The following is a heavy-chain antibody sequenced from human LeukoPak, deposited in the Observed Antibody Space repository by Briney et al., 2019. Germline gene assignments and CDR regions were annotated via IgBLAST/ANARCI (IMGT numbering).Heavy chain of an antibody. Sequence: PGGCLRLSCAASGFTVSSNYVGWVRQAPGKGLEWVSVIYRDGSKYYADSVKGRFTISRDNSKNTVYLQMNNLRVEDTAVYYCARVMTAITNWFDPWGQGTLVTVSS. CDR2: IYRDGSK. V-gene: IGHV3-66*01. J-gene: IGHJ5*02. CDR1: GFTVSSNY. CDR3: ARVMTAITNWFDP. D-gene: IGHD2-21*02.